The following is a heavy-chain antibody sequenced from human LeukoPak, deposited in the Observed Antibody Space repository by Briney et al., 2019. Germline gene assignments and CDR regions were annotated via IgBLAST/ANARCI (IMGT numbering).Heavy chain of an antibody. Sequence: GGSLRLSCAASGFIFSSYSMNWVRQAPGKGLEWVSSISSSSSYIYYAGSVKGRFTISRDNAKNSLYLQMNSLRAEDTAVYYCASDITTIFGVVPHWGQGTLVTVSS. CDR3: ASDITTIFGVVPH. CDR2: ISSSSSYI. CDR1: GFIFSSYS. D-gene: IGHD3-3*01. V-gene: IGHV3-21*01. J-gene: IGHJ4*02.